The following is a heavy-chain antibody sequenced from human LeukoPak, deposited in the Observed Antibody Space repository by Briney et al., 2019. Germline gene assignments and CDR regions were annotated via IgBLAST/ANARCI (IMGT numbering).Heavy chain of an antibody. CDR2: INPNSGGT. CDR1: GYTFTDYY. D-gene: IGHD2-2*01. V-gene: IGHV1-2*02. Sequence: ASVKVSCKASGYTFTDYYMNWVRQVPGQGLEWMGWINPNSGGTNYAQKFQGRVTLTRDTSISTTYMELSRLKSDDTAMYYCARGGSPIFYYYMDVWGEGTTVTVSS. CDR3: ARGGSPIFYYYMDV. J-gene: IGHJ6*03.